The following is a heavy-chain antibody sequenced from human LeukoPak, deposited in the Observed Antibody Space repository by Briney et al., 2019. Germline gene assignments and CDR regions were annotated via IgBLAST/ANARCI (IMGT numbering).Heavy chain of an antibody. D-gene: IGHD3-10*01. CDR3: ATMVRGDSYYYMDV. Sequence: GGSLRLSCVASGFTFSSHWMHWVRQAPGEGLVWVSRIHPDGTTTAYVDSVKGQFTISRDNAKSTLYLQMNSLRAEDTAVYYCATMVRGDSYYYMDVWGKGTTVIVYS. CDR2: IHPDGTTT. V-gene: IGHV3-74*01. CDR1: GFTFSSHW. J-gene: IGHJ6*03.